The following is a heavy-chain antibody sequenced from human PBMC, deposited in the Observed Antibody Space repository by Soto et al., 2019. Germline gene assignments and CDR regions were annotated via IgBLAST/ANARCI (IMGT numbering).Heavy chain of an antibody. V-gene: IGHV4-39*01. CDR3: ARRPYYYDSPGPPR. J-gene: IGHJ4*02. CDR1: GGSISSSSYY. Sequence: SETLSLTCPFSGGSISSSSYYWDWIRQPPGKGLEWIGSIYYRGSTYYNPSLQSRVTISIDTSKNQFSLKLSSVTAADTAVYYCARRPYYYDSPGPPRWGQGILVTVSS. CDR2: IYYRGST. D-gene: IGHD3-22*01.